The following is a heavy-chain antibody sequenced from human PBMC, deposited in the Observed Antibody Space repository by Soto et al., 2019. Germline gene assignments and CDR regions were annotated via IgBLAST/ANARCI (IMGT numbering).Heavy chain of an antibody. CDR2: FDPEDGET. V-gene: IGHV1-24*01. CDR1: GYTLTELS. CDR3: ATAPMTTRAFDI. Sequence: ASVKVSCKVSGYTLTELSMHWVRQAPGKGLEWMGGFDPEDGETIYAQKFQGRVTMTEDTSTDTAYMELRSLRSEDTAVYYCATAPMTTRAFDIWGQGTMVTVSS. D-gene: IGHD4-17*01. J-gene: IGHJ3*02.